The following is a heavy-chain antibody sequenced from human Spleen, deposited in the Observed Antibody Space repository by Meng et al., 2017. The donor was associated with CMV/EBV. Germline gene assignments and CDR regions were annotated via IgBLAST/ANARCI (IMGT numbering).Heavy chain of an antibody. J-gene: IGHJ3*02. V-gene: IGHV3-21*01. D-gene: IGHD6-13*01. CDR1: GFTFSDYS. CDR2: IGSRISYR. Sequence: GESLKISCAASGFTFSDYSMNWVRQAPGKGLEWVSSIGSRISYRHYADSVKGRFTISRDNAKNSGYLQMNSLRAEDTAVYYCARNMYSGSWYDAFDMWGQGTMVTVSS. CDR3: ARNMYSGSWYDAFDM.